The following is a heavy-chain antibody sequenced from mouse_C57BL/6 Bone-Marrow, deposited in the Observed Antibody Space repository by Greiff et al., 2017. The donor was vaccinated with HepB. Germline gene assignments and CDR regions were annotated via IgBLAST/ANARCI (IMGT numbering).Heavy chain of an antibody. Sequence: EVQLVESGGDLVKPGGSLKLSCAASGFTFSSYGMSWVRQTPDKRLGWVATISSGGSYTYYPDSVKGRFTISRDNAKHTLYLQMSSLKSEDTAMYYCARLGREGYWGQGTTLTVSS. V-gene: IGHV5-6*01. CDR2: ISSGGSYT. CDR1: GFTFSSYG. J-gene: IGHJ2*01. CDR3: ARLGREGY.